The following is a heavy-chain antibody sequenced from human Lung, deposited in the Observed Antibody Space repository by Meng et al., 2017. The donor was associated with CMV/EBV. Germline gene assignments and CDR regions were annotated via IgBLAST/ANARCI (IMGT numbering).Heavy chain of an antibody. CDR1: GGSISSSTSY. Sequence: QLQLQRSGPGLVGPSDALSLTCSVSGGSISSSTSYWAWIRQPPGKGLEWIGSLYDSGSTYYHPSLKSRVTISVDTSKTYFSLKLRSVTAADTAVYYCARDLEYWGQGTLVTVSS. CDR3: ARDLEY. V-gene: IGHV4-39*07. J-gene: IGHJ4*02. D-gene: IGHD1-1*01. CDR2: LYDSGST.